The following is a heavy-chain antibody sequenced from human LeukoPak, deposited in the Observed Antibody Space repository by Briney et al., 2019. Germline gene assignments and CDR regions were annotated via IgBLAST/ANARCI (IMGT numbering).Heavy chain of an antibody. V-gene: IGHV3-23*01. D-gene: IGHD3-10*01. CDR2: ISGSGGST. CDR1: GFTFSSYA. J-gene: IGHJ4*02. CDR3: EKSLLWFGELNY. Sequence: PGGSLRLSCAAPGFTFSSYAMSWVGQAPRKGLEWVSAISGSGGSTYYADSVKGRFTISRDNSKNTLYLQMNSLRAEDTAVYYCEKSLLWFGELNYWGQGTLVTVSS.